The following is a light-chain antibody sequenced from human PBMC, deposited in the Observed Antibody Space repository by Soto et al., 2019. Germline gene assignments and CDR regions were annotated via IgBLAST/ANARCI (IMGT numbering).Light chain of an antibody. V-gene: IGLV1-51*01. J-gene: IGLJ7*01. Sequence: QSVLTQPPSVSAAPGQKVTISCSGSSSNIGENFVFWYQHIPATAPQLVINYTAGQPSGIPDRFSGSKSGASAILGITGLQPGDEDTYYCWTWDSSLSAGVFGGGTQLTVL. CDR3: WTWDSSLSAGV. CDR1: SSNIGENF. CDR2: YTA.